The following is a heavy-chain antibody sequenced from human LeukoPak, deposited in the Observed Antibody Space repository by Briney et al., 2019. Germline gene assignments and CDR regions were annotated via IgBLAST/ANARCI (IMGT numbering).Heavy chain of an antibody. V-gene: IGHV3-21*04. Sequence: GGSLTLSCAASGSTFSSYSMNSVPQAPRKGPEWVSSISSSCSYIYYADSVKGRFTIFRENVKNSLYLQMNSLRAEEKGIYYCARDREEKERIGGMDVWGQGTTVIVSS. CDR2: ISSSCSYI. CDR3: ARDREEKERIGGMDV. J-gene: IGHJ6*02. D-gene: IGHD3-16*01. CDR1: GSTFSSYS.